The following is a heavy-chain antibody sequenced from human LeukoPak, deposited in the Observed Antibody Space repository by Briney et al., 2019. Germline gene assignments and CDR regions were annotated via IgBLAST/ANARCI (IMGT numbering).Heavy chain of an antibody. V-gene: IGHV1-69*13. CDR2: IIPILTTA. Sequence: SVKVSCKASGGTFSSYAINWVRQAPGQGLEWMGDIIPILTTANYAQNFQGRVTITADESTSTAYMELSSLRSGDTAVYYCARELPAPPPHKYFDCWGQGTLVTVSS. CDR1: GGTFSSYA. D-gene: IGHD1-26*01. J-gene: IGHJ4*02. CDR3: ARELPAPPPHKYFDC.